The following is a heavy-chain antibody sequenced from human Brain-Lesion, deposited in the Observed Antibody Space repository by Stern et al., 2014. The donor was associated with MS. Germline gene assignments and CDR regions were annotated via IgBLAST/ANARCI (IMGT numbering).Heavy chain of an antibody. Sequence: QLVQSGAEVKKPGASVKVSCKTSGYIFTGYYIHWVRQAPGQGLEWMAWINPNTGGTKYAQKFQGRVTMTRDKFLRPAYLELSSLTSDDTAVYYCARDQRGITIFGVVTDYYYLGMDVWGQGTTVTVSS. CDR3: ARDQRGITIFGVVTDYYYLGMDV. CDR2: INPNTGGT. J-gene: IGHJ6*02. V-gene: IGHV1-2*02. CDR1: GYIFTGYY. D-gene: IGHD3-3*01.